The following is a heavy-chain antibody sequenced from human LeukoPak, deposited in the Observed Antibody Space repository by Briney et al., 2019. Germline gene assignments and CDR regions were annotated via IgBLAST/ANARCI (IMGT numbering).Heavy chain of an antibody. CDR3: ARGGAGIAAAGEDY. CDR1: GGTFSSYA. Sequence: SVKVSCKASGGTFSSYAISWVRQAPGQGLEWMGGIIPISGTANYAQKFQGRVTITADESTSTAYMELSSLRSEDTAVYYCARGGAGIAAAGEDYWGQGTLVTVSS. D-gene: IGHD6-13*01. V-gene: IGHV1-69*13. CDR2: IIPISGTA. J-gene: IGHJ4*02.